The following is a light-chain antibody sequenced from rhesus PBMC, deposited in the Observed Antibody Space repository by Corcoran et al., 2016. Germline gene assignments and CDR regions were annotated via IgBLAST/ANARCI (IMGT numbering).Light chain of an antibody. CDR2: EAS. CDR1: QGITND. V-gene: IGKV1-25*01. J-gene: IGKJ2*01. CDR3: QHYYSTPYS. Sequence: DIQMTQSPSSLSASVGDRVTITCRASQGITNDLAWYQQKPGETPKLLIYEASSLQSGIPFRFSGNGSGTDFTRTISSLQSEDFATYYCQHYYSTPYSFGQGTKVEIK.